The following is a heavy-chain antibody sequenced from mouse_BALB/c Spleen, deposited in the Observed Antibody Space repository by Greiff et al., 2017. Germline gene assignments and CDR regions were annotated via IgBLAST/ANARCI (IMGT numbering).Heavy chain of an antibody. CDR2: ISNGGGST. V-gene: IGHV5-12-2*01. CDR1: GFTFSSYT. Sequence: EVKVVESGGGLVQPGGSLKLSCAASGFTFSSYTMSWVRQTPEKRLEWVAYISNGGGSTYYPDTVKGRFTISRDNAKNTLYLQMSSLKSEDTAMYYCARQGFAYWGQGTLVTVSA. J-gene: IGHJ3*01. CDR3: ARQGFAY.